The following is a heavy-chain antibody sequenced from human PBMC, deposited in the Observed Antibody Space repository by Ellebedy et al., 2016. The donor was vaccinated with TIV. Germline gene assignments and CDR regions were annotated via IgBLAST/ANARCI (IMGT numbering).Heavy chain of an antibody. CDR3: ARDVNGAFDI. J-gene: IGHJ3*02. Sequence: GESLKISCAVSGFTVSDNYMSWVRQAPGKGLVWVSRINSGGSSTSYADSVKGRFTISRDNAKNTLYLQMNSLRAEDTAVYYCARDVNGAFDIWGQGTMVTVSS. CDR1: GFTVSDNY. CDR2: INSGGSST. V-gene: IGHV3-74*01.